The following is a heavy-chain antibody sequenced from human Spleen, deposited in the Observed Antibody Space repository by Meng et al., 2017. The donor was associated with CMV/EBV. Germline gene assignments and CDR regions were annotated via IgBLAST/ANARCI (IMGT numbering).Heavy chain of an antibody. D-gene: IGHD6-6*01. J-gene: IGHJ6*02. Sequence: GESLKISCAASGFTFSSYWMSWVRQAPGKGLEWVANIKQDGSEKYYVDSVKGRFTISRDNAKNTLYLQMNSLRAEDTAVYYCAKDVIAARFSHGMDVWGQGTTVTVSS. CDR3: AKDVIAARFSHGMDV. CDR2: IKQDGSEK. CDR1: GFTFSSYW. V-gene: IGHV3-7*03.